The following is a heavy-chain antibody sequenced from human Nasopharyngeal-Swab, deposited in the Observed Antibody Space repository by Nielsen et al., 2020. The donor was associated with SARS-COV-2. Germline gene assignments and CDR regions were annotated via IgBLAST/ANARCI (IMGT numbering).Heavy chain of an antibody. V-gene: IGHV3-30*03. CDR1: GFTFSSFG. Sequence: GGSLRLSCAASGFTFSSFGMHWVRQAPGKGLEWVAFIAHDASNEYYGDSVKGRFTISRDNARNSLYLQMNSLRAEDTAIYYCARDLGDYYYYYYMDVWGKGTTVTVSS. D-gene: IGHD3-10*01. CDR3: ARDLGDYYYYYYMDV. J-gene: IGHJ6*03. CDR2: IAHDASNE.